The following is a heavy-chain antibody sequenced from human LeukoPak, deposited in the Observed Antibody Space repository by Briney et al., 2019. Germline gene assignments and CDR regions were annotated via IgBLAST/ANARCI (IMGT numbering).Heavy chain of an antibody. J-gene: IGHJ4*02. Sequence: GESLKISCKGSGYRFTSHWIGWVRQRPGKGLEWMGIIYPGDSETTYSPSFQGQVTISADKSISTAYLQWSSLKASDTAMYYCASRPFETTVVPWDFYWGQGTQVTVSS. CDR1: GYRFTSHW. CDR3: ASRPFETTVVPWDFY. CDR2: IYPGDSET. V-gene: IGHV5-51*01. D-gene: IGHD4-23*01.